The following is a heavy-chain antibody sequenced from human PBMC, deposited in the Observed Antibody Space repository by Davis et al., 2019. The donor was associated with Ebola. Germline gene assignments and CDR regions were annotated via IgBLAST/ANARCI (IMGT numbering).Heavy chain of an antibody. J-gene: IGHJ4*02. CDR3: TSTVTTFDY. CDR1: GFTFSSYW. Sequence: GESLKISCAASGFTFSSYWMSWVRQAPGKGLEWVGRIKSKTDGGTTDYAAPVKGRFTISRDDSKNTLYLQMNSLKTEDTAVYYCTSTVTTFDYWGQGTLVTVSS. V-gene: IGHV3-15*01. CDR2: IKSKTDGGTT. D-gene: IGHD4-11*01.